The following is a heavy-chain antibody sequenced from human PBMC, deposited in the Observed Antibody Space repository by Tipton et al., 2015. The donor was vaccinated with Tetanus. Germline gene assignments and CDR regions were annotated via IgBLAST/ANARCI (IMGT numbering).Heavy chain of an antibody. CDR2: IYYSGAT. V-gene: IGHV4-59*01. J-gene: IGHJ4*02. Sequence: TLSLTCAVYGGSISSYYWSWIRQPPGKGLEWIGYIYYSGATNYNPSLKSRVTIAVDTSKNQFSLNLSSVTAADTAVYYCARGDGSTLHYWGQGTLVTVSS. CDR3: ARGDGSTLHY. D-gene: IGHD5-24*01. CDR1: GGSISSYY.